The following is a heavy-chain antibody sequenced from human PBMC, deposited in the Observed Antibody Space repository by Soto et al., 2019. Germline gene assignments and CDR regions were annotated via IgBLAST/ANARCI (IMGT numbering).Heavy chain of an antibody. D-gene: IGHD3-16*02. CDR2: FDPEDGET. J-gene: IGHJ4*02. Sequence: ASVKVSCKVSGYTLTELSMHWVRQAPGKGLEWMGGFDPEDGETIYAQKFQGRVTMTEDTSTDTAYMELSSLRSEDTAVYYCAAVVYGYVWWSYPFDYWGQGTLVTVSS. CDR3: AAVVYGYVWWSYPFDY. V-gene: IGHV1-24*01. CDR1: GYTLTELS.